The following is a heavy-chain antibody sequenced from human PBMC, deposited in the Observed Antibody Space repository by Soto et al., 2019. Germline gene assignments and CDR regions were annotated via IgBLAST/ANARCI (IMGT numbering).Heavy chain of an antibody. CDR1: GGSISSSY. D-gene: IGHD3-3*01. V-gene: IGHV4-59*01. CDR3: ARGLLDYDFWSGPHWYFDL. Sequence: PSETLSLTCTVSGGSISSSYWSCIRQPPGKGLEWIGYIYYSGSTNYNPSLKSRVTISVDTSKNQFSLKLSSVTAADTAVYYCARGLLDYDFWSGPHWYFDLWGRGTLVT. J-gene: IGHJ2*01. CDR2: IYYSGST.